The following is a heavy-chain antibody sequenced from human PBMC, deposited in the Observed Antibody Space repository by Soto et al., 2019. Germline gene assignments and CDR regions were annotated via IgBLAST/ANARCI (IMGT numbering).Heavy chain of an antibody. D-gene: IGHD3-10*01. Sequence: QVQLQESGPGLVKPSGTLSLTCAVSGGSISSSNWWSWVRQPPGKGLEWIGEIYHSGSTNYNPSRKSRVTTSVDKSKNQFSLKLSSVTAAATAVYYCARDYMVRGVMRWFDPWGQGTLVTVSS. J-gene: IGHJ5*02. CDR2: IYHSGST. V-gene: IGHV4-4*02. CDR3: ARDYMVRGVMRWFDP. CDR1: GGSISSSNW.